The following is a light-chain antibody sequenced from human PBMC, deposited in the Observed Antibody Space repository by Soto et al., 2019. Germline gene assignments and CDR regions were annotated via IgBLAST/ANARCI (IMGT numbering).Light chain of an antibody. V-gene: IGLV2-14*01. J-gene: IGLJ1*01. CDR2: EVS. CDR3: SSYTSGSTPLV. Sequence: QPALAQPASVSGSPGQSITISCTGTSSDVGGYIYVSWYRQYPGTAPKLIIYEVSKRPSGVSNRFSGSKSGNTASLTISGLQAEDEADYYCSSYTSGSTPLVFGTGTKVTVL. CDR1: SSDVGGYIY.